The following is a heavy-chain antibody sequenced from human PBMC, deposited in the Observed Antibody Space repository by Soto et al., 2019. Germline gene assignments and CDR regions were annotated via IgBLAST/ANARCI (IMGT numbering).Heavy chain of an antibody. Sequence: EGQLVESGGGLGEPGGSLRLSCAASGFIFSSSDMTCFRQPPGKGLVYVSSITYNGIYTFYAETAKDRFTISSDNVKNALYLQMDSLAAGETAVYFCARKSNSDISGYYDFDYWGQGTMVIVSS. V-gene: IGHV3-21*06. D-gene: IGHD3-22*01. CDR3: ARKSNSDISGYYDFDY. CDR1: GFIFSSSD. J-gene: IGHJ4*02. CDR2: ITYNGIYT.